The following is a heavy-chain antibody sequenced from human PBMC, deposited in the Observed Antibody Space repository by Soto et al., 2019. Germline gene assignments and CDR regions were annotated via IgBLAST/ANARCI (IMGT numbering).Heavy chain of an antibody. CDR3: ARVLGSGYSDY. CDR1: GGSISGYY. CDR2: SYYSGTT. V-gene: IGHV4-59*01. Sequence: QVQLQESGPGLVKPSETLSLTCTVSGGSISGYYWSWIRQPPGKGLEWIGYSYYSGTTNYNPSLKNXXTXSXXTSKNQFSLKLNSVTASDTAVYYCARVLGSGYSDYWGQGTLVTVSS. D-gene: IGHD2-15*01. J-gene: IGHJ4*02.